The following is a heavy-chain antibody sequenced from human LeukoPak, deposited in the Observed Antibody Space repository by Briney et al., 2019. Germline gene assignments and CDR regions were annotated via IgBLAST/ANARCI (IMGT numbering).Heavy chain of an antibody. V-gene: IGHV3-33*06. D-gene: IGHD2-2*01. J-gene: IGHJ4*02. Sequence: GRPLRLSCAASGFTFSSYGMHWVRQAPGKGLEWVAVIWYDGSNKYYADSVKGRFTISRDNSKNTLYLQMNSLRAEDTAVYFCAKAGGEYQLLPEGYWGQGTLVTVSS. CDR1: GFTFSSYG. CDR2: IWYDGSNK. CDR3: AKAGGEYQLLPEGY.